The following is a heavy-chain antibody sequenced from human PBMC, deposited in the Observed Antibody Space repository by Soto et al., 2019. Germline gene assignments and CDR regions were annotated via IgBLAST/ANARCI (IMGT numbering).Heavy chain of an antibody. J-gene: IGHJ4*02. D-gene: IGHD2-21*02. V-gene: IGHV3-48*01. Sequence: WNGLEWVSHINTRSSTSTATYYADSVRGRFTISRDDAKNSLYLEMNSLRGDDTAVYYCARQVYSVVTPLDYWGRGTLVTV. CDR2: INTRSSTSTAT. CDR3: ARQVYSVVTPLDY.